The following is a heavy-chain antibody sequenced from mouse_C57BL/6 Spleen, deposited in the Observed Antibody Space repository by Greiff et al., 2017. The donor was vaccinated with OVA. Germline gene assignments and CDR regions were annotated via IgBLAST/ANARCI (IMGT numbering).Heavy chain of an antibody. CDR1: GYTFTSYW. V-gene: IGHV1-50*01. D-gene: IGHD1-2*01. CDR3: AREAHYDGWYFDV. J-gene: IGHJ1*03. CDR2: IDPSDSYT. Sequence: QVQLQQPGAELVKPGASVKLSCKASGYTFTSYWMQWVKQRPGQGLEWIGEIDPSDSYTNYNQKFKGKATLTVDTSSSTAYMQLSSLTSEDSAVYYCAREAHYDGWYFDVWGTGTTVTVSS.